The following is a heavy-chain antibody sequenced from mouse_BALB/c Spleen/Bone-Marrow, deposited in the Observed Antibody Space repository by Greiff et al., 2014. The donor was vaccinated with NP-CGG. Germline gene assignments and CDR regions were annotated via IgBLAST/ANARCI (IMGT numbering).Heavy chain of an antibody. CDR2: ISSGGST. CDR3: ASYYDYTGWAY. J-gene: IGHJ3*01. Sequence: EVQLVESGGGLVKPGGSLKLSCAASGFTFSSYAVSWVRQTPEKRLEWVASISSGGSTYYPDSVKGRFTISRDNARNIRYLQMSSRRSEDTAVYYCASYYDYTGWAYWGQGTLVTVSA. V-gene: IGHV5-6-5*01. D-gene: IGHD2-4*01. CDR1: GFTFSSYA.